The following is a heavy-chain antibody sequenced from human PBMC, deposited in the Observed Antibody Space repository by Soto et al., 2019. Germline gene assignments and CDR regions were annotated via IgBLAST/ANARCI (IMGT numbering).Heavy chain of an antibody. CDR3: VKWHTSNFDSLPFTGFDF. J-gene: IGHJ4*02. V-gene: IGHV3-23*01. CDR2: MSGDGRT. Sequence: XGSLRLSCAASGFAFSTYALSWVRQAPGRGLEWVSVMSGDGRTRYALSVTGRFTISRDNSKNTLYLQMRSLRAEDAAAYYCVKWHTSNFDSLPFTGFDFWGQGSQVTVSS. CDR1: GFAFSTYA. D-gene: IGHD3-22*01.